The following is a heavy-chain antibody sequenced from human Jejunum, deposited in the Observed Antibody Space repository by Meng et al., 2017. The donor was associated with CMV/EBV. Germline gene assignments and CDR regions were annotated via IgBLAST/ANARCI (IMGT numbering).Heavy chain of an antibody. D-gene: IGHD3-10*01. CDR2: INNRCTSSTT. CDR3: ARDFRGALT. CDR1: GCTFSVLC. Sequence: CPASGCTFSVLCLASVSRVPGVALKWIGRINNRCTSSTTDCAASVIGRFSISRDHSKNSLYLQLNNLKSDDTALYYCARDFRGALTWGQGTLVTVSS. V-gene: IGHV3-72*01. J-gene: IGHJ5*02.